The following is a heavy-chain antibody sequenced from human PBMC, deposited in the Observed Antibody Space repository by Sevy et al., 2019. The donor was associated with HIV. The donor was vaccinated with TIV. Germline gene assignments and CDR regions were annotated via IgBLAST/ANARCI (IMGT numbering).Heavy chain of an antibody. D-gene: IGHD1-26*01. CDR2: FDPEDGET. Sequence: ASVKVSCKVSGYTLTELSMHWVRQAPGKGLEWMGGFDPEDGETIYAQKFQGRVTMTEETSTDTAYMELSSLRSEDTAVYYCATACGPTPFDIWGQGTMVTVSS. CDR1: GYTLTELS. CDR3: ATACGPTPFDI. V-gene: IGHV1-24*01. J-gene: IGHJ3*02.